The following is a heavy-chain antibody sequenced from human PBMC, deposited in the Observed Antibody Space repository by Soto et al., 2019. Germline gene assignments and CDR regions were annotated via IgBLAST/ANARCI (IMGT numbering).Heavy chain of an antibody. Sequence: SVKVSCKASGYTFTSYYMHWVRQAPGQGLEWMGIINPSGGSTSYAQKFQGRVTMTRDTSTSTVYMELSSLRSEDTAVYYCARDGYYYDSSGYLPYYFDYWGQGTLVTVSS. D-gene: IGHD3-22*01. CDR2: INPSGGST. V-gene: IGHV1-46*01. J-gene: IGHJ4*02. CDR1: GYTFTSYY. CDR3: ARDGYYYDSSGYLPYYFDY.